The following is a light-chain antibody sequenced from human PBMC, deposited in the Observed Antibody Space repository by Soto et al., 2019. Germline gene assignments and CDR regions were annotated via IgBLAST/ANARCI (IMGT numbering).Light chain of an antibody. CDR2: KVS. V-gene: IGKV2-30*01. CDR3: MQGTHSWT. CDR1: QSLVYNDGNIY. Sequence: DVVLTQSPLSLPVTLGQPASISCRSSQSLVYNDGNIYLNWFQQRPGQSPRRLIYKVSNRDSGVPDRFSGSGSGTDFTLQTSRVEAEDVGVYYCMQGTHSWTFGQGTKVDIK. J-gene: IGKJ1*01.